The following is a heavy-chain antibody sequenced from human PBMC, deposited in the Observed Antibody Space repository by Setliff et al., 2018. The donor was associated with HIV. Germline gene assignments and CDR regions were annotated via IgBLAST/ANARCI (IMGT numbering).Heavy chain of an antibody. J-gene: IGHJ3*02. V-gene: IGHV3-49*04. Sequence: PGGSLRLSCTGSEFNFNAYAMSWVRQAPGKGLEWVGLIRENAYGGTTEHAASVRGRFTISRDDSKSIAKKPLYLQMNSLRAEDTAVYYCATTHYDSSGYCYREGAFDIWGQGTMVTVSS. CDR1: EFNFNAYA. CDR2: IRENAYGGTT. CDR3: ATTHYDSSGYCYREGAFDI. D-gene: IGHD3-22*01.